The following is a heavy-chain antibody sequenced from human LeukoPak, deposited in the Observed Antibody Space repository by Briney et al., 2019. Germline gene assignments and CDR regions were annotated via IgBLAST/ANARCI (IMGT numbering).Heavy chain of an antibody. CDR1: GFAPRKYL. Sequence: TGRSLRLSRAPSGFAPRKYLMTSVPGAPRQGWEWIINIDRDGSERYYVDSVKVRFTSSRDDAKSSLYLQMNSLMAEDTAVYYCARRNAMDVWGQGTTVIVFS. CDR3: ARRNAMDV. CDR2: IDRDGSER. V-gene: IGHV3-7*03. J-gene: IGHJ6*02.